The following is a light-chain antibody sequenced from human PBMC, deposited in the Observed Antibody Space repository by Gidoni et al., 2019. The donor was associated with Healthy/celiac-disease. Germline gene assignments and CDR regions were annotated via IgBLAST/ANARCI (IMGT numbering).Light chain of an antibody. CDR1: QSVSNY. Sequence: PASLSVSPGDRATLTCRASQSVSNYLNWYQQKPGQAPRLLIYDASNRATGVPARFSGSGSGTDFTLTISSLEPEDFATYYCQQRSNWPLTFGEXTKVEIK. CDR3: QQRSNWPLT. V-gene: IGKV3-11*01. J-gene: IGKJ4*01. CDR2: DAS.